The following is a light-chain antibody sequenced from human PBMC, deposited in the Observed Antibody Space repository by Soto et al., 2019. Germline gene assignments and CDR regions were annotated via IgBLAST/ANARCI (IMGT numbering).Light chain of an antibody. CDR3: SSYEGSYIGL. CDR2: EVT. CDR1: SSDVGGYNC. V-gene: IGLV2-8*01. J-gene: IGLJ2*01. Sequence: QSVRTQPPSASGSPGESVTFSCPGTSSDVGGYNCVSWYQQHPGKAPKLIIYEVTKRPSGVPDRFSGSKSGNTASLTVSGLQAEDEADYSCSSYEGSYIGLFGGGTELTVL.